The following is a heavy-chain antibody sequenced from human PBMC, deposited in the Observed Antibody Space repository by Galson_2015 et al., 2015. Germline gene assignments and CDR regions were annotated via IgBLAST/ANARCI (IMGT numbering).Heavy chain of an antibody. CDR3: ARGGDSDYGYYFDH. CDR2: IKEDGSEK. Sequence: SLRLSCAASGFSFTTYWMGWVRQAPGKGLEWVANIKEDGSEKYYKDSVRGRFTISRDMNSLNLQMNRVRADDTAVYYCARGGDSDYGYYFDHWGQGALVTVSS. J-gene: IGHJ4*02. CDR1: GFSFTTYW. D-gene: IGHD4-17*01. V-gene: IGHV3-7*04.